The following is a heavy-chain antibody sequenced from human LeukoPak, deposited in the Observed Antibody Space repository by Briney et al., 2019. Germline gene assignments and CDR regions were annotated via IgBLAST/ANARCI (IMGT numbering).Heavy chain of an antibody. CDR3: ARDDGSRGYNWVDP. CDR2: IYSSGST. D-gene: IGHD5-24*01. Sequence: PSETLSLTCTVSGGSIRSYYWSWIRQPAGKGLEWIGRIYSSGSTNYNPSLKSRVTMSVDTSKNQFSLKLSSVTAADTAVYYCARDDGSRGYNWVDPWGQGTLVTVSS. CDR1: GGSIRSYY. V-gene: IGHV4-4*07. J-gene: IGHJ5*02.